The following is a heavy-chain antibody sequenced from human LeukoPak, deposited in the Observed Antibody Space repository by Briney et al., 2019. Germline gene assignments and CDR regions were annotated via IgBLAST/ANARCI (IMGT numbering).Heavy chain of an antibody. CDR2: INPNSGGT. CDR3: ARDFGDYGGNNNWFDP. V-gene: IGHV1-2*02. J-gene: IGHJ5*02. CDR1: GYTFTGYY. Sequence: ASVKVSCKASGYTFTGYYMHWVRQAPGQGLEWMGWINPNSGGTNYAQKLQGRVTMTTDTSTSTAYMELRSLRSDDTAVYYCARDFGDYGGNNNWFDPWGQGTLVTVSS. D-gene: IGHD4-23*01.